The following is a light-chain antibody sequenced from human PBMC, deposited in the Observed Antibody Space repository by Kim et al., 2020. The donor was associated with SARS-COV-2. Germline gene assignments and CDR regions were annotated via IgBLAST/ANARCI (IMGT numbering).Light chain of an antibody. CDR1: SNNVGQQG. V-gene: IGLV10-54*01. CDR3: SAWDSSLRVWM. J-gene: IGLJ3*02. CDR2: RNN. Sequence: QTATLPGTGNSNNVGQQGAAWLKQQRGHPPTLLSYRNNSRPSGISERLSASRSGSTASLTITGLQPEDEADYYCSAWDSSLRVWMFGGGTQLTVL.